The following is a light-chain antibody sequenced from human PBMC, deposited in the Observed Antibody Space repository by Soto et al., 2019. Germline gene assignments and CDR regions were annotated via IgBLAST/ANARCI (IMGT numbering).Light chain of an antibody. J-gene: IGKJ1*01. Sequence: EIVLTQSPGFLSLSPGERATLSCRASQSVDSSFFAWYQQKPGQAPRLLIYGASKRATGIPDRFSGSGSGTDFTLTISRLEPEDLAGYYCQQYVSSVTFGQGTKVEIK. CDR1: QSVDSSF. CDR3: QQYVSSVT. CDR2: GAS. V-gene: IGKV3-20*01.